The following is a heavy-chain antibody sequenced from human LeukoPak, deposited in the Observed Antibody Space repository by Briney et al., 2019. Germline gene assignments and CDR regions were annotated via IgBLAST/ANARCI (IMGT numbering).Heavy chain of an antibody. J-gene: IGHJ6*02. CDR2: IIPIFGTA. Sequence: SVKVSCKASGGTFSSYAISWVRQAPGQGLEWMGGIIPIFGTANYAQKFQGRVTITADESTSTAYMELSSLRSEDTAVYYRVRGRWAARHVDYYYYGMDVWGQGTTVTVSS. CDR1: GGTFSSYA. D-gene: IGHD6-6*01. CDR3: VRGRWAARHVDYYYYGMDV. V-gene: IGHV1-69*13.